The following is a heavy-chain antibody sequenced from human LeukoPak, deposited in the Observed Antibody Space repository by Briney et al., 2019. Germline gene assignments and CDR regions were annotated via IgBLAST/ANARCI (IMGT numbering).Heavy chain of an antibody. D-gene: IGHD3-16*01. V-gene: IGHV1-18*01. Sequence: ASVKVSCKASGYTFTSHGISWVRQAPGQGLEWMGWISAYNGNTNYAQKLQGRVTMTTDTSTSTAYMELRSLRSDDTAVYYCARVRYRLAETYIDYWGQGTLVTVSS. CDR3: ARVRYRLAETYIDY. J-gene: IGHJ4*02. CDR2: ISAYNGNT. CDR1: GYTFTSHG.